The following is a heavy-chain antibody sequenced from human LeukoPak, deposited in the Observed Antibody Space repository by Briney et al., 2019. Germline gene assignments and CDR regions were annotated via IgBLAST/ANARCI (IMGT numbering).Heavy chain of an antibody. Sequence: SETLSLTCAVYGGSFSGYYWSWIRQPPGKGLEWIGEINHSGSTNYNPSLKSRVTISVDTSKNQFSLKLSSVTAADTAVYYRARGAYSGSDTNFDYWGQGTLVTVSS. D-gene: IGHD5-12*01. J-gene: IGHJ4*02. CDR2: INHSGST. CDR1: GGSFSGYY. V-gene: IGHV4-34*01. CDR3: ARGAYSGSDTNFDY.